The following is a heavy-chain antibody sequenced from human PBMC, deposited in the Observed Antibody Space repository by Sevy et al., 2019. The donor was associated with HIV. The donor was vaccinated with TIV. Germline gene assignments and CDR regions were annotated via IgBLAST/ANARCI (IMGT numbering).Heavy chain of an antibody. J-gene: IGHJ6*02. Sequence: GGSLRLSCAASGFTFNNAWMSWVRQAPGKGLEWVGRIKSKTDGGTTDYAAPVKGRFTISRDDSKNTLYLQMNSLKTEDTAVYYCARDQKGEYSAYDGAGYYGMDVWGQGTTVTVSS. CDR3: ARDQKGEYSAYDGAGYYGMDV. CDR2: IKSKTDGGTT. CDR1: GFTFNNAW. D-gene: IGHD5-12*01. V-gene: IGHV3-15*01.